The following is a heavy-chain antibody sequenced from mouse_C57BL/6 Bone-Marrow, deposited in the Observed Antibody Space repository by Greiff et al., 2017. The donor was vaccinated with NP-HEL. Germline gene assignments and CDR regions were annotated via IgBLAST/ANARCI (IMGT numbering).Heavy chain of an antibody. CDR2: IYPGSGNT. J-gene: IGHJ4*01. CDR1: GYTFTDYY. Sequence: VQLQQSGPELVKPGASVKISCKASGYTFTDYYINWVKQRPGQGLEWIGWIYPGSGNTKYNEKFKGKATFTVDTSSSTAYMQLSSLTSDDSAFYFCASDPITTVVAPLSRDYWGQGTSVTVSS. D-gene: IGHD1-1*01. CDR3: ASDPITTVVAPLSRDY. V-gene: IGHV1-84*01.